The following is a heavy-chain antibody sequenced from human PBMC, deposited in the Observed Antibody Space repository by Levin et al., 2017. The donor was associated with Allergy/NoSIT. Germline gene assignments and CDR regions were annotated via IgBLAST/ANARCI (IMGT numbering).Heavy chain of an antibody. V-gene: IGHV4-4*02. D-gene: IGHD2-2*01. CDR3: ARGGVRGVPAAIRWFDP. CDR1: GGSISSSNW. Sequence: ASETLSLTCAVSGGSISSSNWWSWVRQPPGKGLEWFGEIYHSGSTNYNPSLKSRVTISVDKSKNQFSLKLSSVTAADTAVYYCARGGVRGVPAAIRWFDPWGQGTLVTVSS. CDR2: IYHSGST. J-gene: IGHJ5*02.